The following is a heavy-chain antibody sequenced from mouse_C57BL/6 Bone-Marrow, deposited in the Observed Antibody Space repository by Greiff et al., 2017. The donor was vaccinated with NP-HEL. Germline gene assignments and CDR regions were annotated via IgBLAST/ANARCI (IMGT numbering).Heavy chain of an antibody. D-gene: IGHD2-5*01. Sequence: EVMLVESGGGLVQPGGSLKLSCAASGFTFSDYYMYWVRQTPEKRLEWVAYISNGGGSTYYPDTVKGRFTISRDNAKNTLYLQMSRLKSEDTAMYYCARQDYSNYEAWFAYWGQGTLVTVSA. J-gene: IGHJ3*01. CDR3: ARQDYSNYEAWFAY. CDR2: ISNGGGST. V-gene: IGHV5-12*01. CDR1: GFTFSDYY.